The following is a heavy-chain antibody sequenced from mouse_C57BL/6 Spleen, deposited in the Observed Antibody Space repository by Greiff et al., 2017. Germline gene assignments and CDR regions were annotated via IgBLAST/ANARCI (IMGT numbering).Heavy chain of an antibody. Sequence: QVQLKQPGAELVRPGSSVKLSCKASGYTFTSYWMLWAKQRSIKGLVWNGNIDASDSETHYNQKFKDKATLTVDKSSSTAYMQLSRLTSDDSTVYYCARYDGYPYYYAMDYWCQGTSVTVSS. V-gene: IGHV1-52*01. CDR3: ARYDGYPYYYAMDY. D-gene: IGHD2-2*01. CDR2: IDASDSET. CDR1: GYTFTSYW. J-gene: IGHJ4*01.